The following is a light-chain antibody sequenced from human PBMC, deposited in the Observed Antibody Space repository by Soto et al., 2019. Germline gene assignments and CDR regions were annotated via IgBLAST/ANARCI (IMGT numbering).Light chain of an antibody. J-gene: IGKJ5*01. Sequence: EIVLTQSPATLSLSPGARATLSCRASQSVSSYLAWYQQKPGQAPRLLIYDASNRATGIPARFSGSWSGTDFTLTISSLEPEDFAVYFCQQRSNWPLITFGQGTRLEIK. CDR3: QQRSNWPLIT. CDR2: DAS. CDR1: QSVSSY. V-gene: IGKV3-11*01.